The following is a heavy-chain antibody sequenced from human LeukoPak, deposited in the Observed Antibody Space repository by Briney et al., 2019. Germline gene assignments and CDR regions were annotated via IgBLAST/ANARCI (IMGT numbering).Heavy chain of an antibody. D-gene: IGHD2-2*01. J-gene: IGHJ6*04. CDR2: IIPIFGTA. V-gene: IGHV1-69*01. CDR3: ARASDCSSTSCQGYYYYGMDV. CDR1: GGTFSSYA. Sequence: SVKVSCKASGGTFSSYAISWVRRAPGQGLEWMGGIIPIFGTANYAQKFQGRVTITADESTSTAYMELSSLRSEDTAVYYCARASDCSSTSCQGYYYYGMDVWGKGTTVTVSS.